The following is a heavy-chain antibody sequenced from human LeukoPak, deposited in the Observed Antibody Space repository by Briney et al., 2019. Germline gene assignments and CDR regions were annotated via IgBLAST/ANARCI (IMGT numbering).Heavy chain of an antibody. Sequence: GGSLRLSCAASGFTFSNYGMHWVRQAPGKGLEWVALIRYDGSKKDYGDSVKGRFTISRDNSKNMVYLQMNSLRVEDTAMYYCVRTGETERFEYWGQGALVTVSS. CDR1: GFTFSNYG. CDR3: VRTGETERFEY. CDR2: IRYDGSKK. D-gene: IGHD3/OR15-3a*01. J-gene: IGHJ4*02. V-gene: IGHV3-30*02.